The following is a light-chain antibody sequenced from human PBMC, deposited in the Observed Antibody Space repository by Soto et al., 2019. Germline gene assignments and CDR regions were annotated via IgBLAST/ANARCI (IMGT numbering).Light chain of an antibody. Sequence: EIVLTQSPGTLSLSPGERATLFCRASQSVSSNFLAWYQQKHGQAPRLLIYNASRRAAGIPDRFSGSGSGTDFTLTISRLEPEDFAVYYCQQYSTSSPRYTFGQGTKMEIK. J-gene: IGKJ2*01. CDR3: QQYSTSSPRYT. CDR1: QSVSSNF. V-gene: IGKV3-20*01. CDR2: NAS.